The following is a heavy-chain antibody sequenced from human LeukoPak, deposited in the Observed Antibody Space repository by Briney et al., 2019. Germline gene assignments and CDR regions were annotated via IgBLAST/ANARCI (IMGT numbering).Heavy chain of an antibody. D-gene: IGHD2/OR15-2a*01. J-gene: IGHJ4*02. Sequence: GGSLRLSCAASGFTFSSYAMSWVRQAPGKGLEWVSTISGSGDSTYYADSVKGRFTISRDNSKSTLYLQMNSLRADDTAVYYCAKAVLRARPGLFDYWGQGTLVIVSS. CDR1: GFTFSSYA. CDR2: ISGSGDST. V-gene: IGHV3-23*01. CDR3: AKAVLRARPGLFDY.